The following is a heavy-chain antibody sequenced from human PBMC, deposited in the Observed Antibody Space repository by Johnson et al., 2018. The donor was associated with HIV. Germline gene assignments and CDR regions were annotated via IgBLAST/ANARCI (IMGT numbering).Heavy chain of an antibody. Sequence: LVESGGGLVQPGRSLRLSCAASGFTFDDYAMYWVRQAPGKGLEWVSGITWNSGRIGYADSVKGRFTISRDNAKNSLYLQMDSLRVEDTALYYCAKDRAIAVDDGLDIWGQGTLVTVSS. CDR1: GFTFDDYA. D-gene: IGHD6-19*01. CDR3: AKDRAIAVDDGLDI. J-gene: IGHJ3*02. CDR2: ITWNSGRI. V-gene: IGHV3-9*01.